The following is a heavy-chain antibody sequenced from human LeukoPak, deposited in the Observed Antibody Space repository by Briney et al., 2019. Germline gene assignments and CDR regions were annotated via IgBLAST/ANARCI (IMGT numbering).Heavy chain of an antibody. D-gene: IGHD2-8*01. CDR3: ASFFCINGVCYYLDY. Sequence: ASVKVSCKASGYTFTNYDINWVRQATGQGLEWLGWMNPNSGNTVHAQNFQGRVTIARNTSISTAYMELSSLRSEDTAVYYCASFFCINGVCYYLDYWGQGTLVTVSS. CDR2: MNPNSGNT. V-gene: IGHV1-8*03. J-gene: IGHJ4*02. CDR1: GYTFTNYD.